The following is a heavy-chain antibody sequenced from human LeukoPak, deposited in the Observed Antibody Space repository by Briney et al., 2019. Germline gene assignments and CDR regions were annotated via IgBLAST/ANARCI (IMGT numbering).Heavy chain of an antibody. V-gene: IGHV1-18*01. CDR1: GGTFSSYA. CDR2: ISAYNGNT. CDR3: ARDGLDGDYGSGDY. D-gene: IGHD4-17*01. Sequence: ASVKVSCKASGGTFSSYAISWVRQAPGQGLEWMGWISAYNGNTNYAQKLQGRVTMTTDTSTSTAYMELRSLRSDDTAVYYCARDGLDGDYGSGDYWGQGTLATVSS. J-gene: IGHJ4*02.